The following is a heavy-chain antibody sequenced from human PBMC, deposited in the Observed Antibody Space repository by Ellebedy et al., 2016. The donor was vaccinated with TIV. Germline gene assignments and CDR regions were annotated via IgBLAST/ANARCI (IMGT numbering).Heavy chain of an antibody. CDR3: AAAAIRPARLYYYYGMDV. D-gene: IGHD2-2*01. CDR2: IIPIFGTA. V-gene: IGHV1-69*13. CDR1: GGTFRSYA. Sequence: ASVKVSCKASGGTFRSYAISWVRQAPGQGLEWMGGIIPIFGTANYAQKFQGRVTITADESTSTTYMELSSLRSEDTAVYYCAAAAIRPARLYYYYGMDVWGQGTTVTVSS. J-gene: IGHJ6*02.